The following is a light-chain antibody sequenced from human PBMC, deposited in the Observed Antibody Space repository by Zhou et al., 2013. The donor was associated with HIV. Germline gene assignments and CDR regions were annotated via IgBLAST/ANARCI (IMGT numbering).Light chain of an antibody. J-gene: IGKJ3*01. Sequence: DIQMTQSPSSLSASVGDRVTITCRASQSISSYLNWYQQKPGKAPKVLIYTTSSLQSGVPSRFSGSGSGTNFTLTINGLRPEDFATYYCQQSYITPPSTFG. CDR1: QSISSY. V-gene: IGKV1-39*01. CDR2: TTS. CDR3: QQSYITPPST.